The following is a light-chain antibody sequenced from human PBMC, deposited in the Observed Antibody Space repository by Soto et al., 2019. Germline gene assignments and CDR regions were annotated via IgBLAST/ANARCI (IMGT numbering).Light chain of an antibody. CDR3: QMYNPVPRT. V-gene: IGKV1-27*01. CDR2: AAS. CDR1: QGISHF. J-gene: IGKJ1*01. Sequence: DIQMTQSPSSLSASVGDRVTITCRASQGISHFLAWYQQKPGKVPKLLIYAASILQSGVPPRFSGSGSGTEFTLTISSLQPEDVATYYCQMYNPVPRTFGQGTKVEI.